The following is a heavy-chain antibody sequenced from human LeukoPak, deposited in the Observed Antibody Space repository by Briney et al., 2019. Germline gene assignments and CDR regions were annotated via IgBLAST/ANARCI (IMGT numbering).Heavy chain of an antibody. V-gene: IGHV1-69*04. J-gene: IGHJ6*02. CDR2: IIPILGIA. D-gene: IGHD5-24*01. CDR1: GYTFTGYY. CDR3: ARARRDGYNYYYYGMDV. Sequence: GASVKVSCKASGYTFTGYYMHWVRQAPGQGLEWMGRIIPILGIANYAQKFQGRVTITADKSTSTAYMELSSLRSEDTAVYSCARARRDGYNYYYYGMDVWGQGTTVTVSS.